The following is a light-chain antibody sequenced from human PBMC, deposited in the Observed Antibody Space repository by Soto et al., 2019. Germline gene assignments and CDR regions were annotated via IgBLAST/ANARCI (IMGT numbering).Light chain of an antibody. Sequence: QSVLTQPPSVSGAPGQRVTISCTGSSSSIGAGYDVHWYQQRPGTAPKLLIFGNSNRPSGVPDRFSGSKSGTSASLTITGLQAEDEGDYYCQSYDSTLSDRYVFGSGTKLTVL. V-gene: IGLV1-40*01. J-gene: IGLJ1*01. CDR2: GNS. CDR1: SSSIGAGYD. CDR3: QSYDSTLSDRYV.